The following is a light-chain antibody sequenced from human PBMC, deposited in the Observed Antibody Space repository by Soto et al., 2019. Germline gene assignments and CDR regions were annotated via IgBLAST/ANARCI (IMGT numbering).Light chain of an antibody. J-gene: IGKJ1*01. CDR1: QSVSSS. CDR3: KHYGSSRK. V-gene: IGKV3-20*01. CDR2: GAS. Sequence: EIVLTHSPGTLSLSPLERATLSFSSSQSVSSSLAWYQQKPGQAPRLLIYGASSRATGIPDRFSGSGSGPDFTLTISRLEPEDFAVYFCKHYGSSRKFGQGTKVDIK.